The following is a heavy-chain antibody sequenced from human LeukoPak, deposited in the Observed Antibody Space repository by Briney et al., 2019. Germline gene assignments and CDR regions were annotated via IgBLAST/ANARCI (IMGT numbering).Heavy chain of an antibody. CDR3: AKVRYSSSRDFDY. CDR1: GFTFSSYA. D-gene: IGHD6-13*01. Sequence: GGSLRLSCVASGFTFSSYAMSWVRQAPGKGLEWVSVISGSGGSTYYADSVKGRFTISRDNSQNTVLLQMSSLRAEDTAVYYCAKVRYSSSRDFDYWGQGTLVTVSS. J-gene: IGHJ4*02. CDR2: ISGSGGST. V-gene: IGHV3-23*01.